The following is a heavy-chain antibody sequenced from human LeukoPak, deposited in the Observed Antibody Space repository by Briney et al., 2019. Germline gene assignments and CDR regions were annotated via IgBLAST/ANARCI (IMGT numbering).Heavy chain of an antibody. CDR3: AKDYGNYRGSDY. D-gene: IGHD3-22*01. V-gene: IGHV3-43*01. CDR1: GFAFAQYM. J-gene: IGHJ4*02. Sequence: GGSLRLSCAASGFAFAQYMMHWVRQAPGKGLEWVSLITWDGDTTYYAGSVKGRFTISRDNSKNSLYLQMNSLRSEDTALYYCAKDYGNYRGSDYWGQGTLVTVSS. CDR2: ITWDGDTT.